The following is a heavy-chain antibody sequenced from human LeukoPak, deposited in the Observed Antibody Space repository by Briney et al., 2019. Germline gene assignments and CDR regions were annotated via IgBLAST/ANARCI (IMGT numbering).Heavy chain of an antibody. D-gene: IGHD2-2*01. CDR2: IYYSGSTSGTT. CDR1: GGSMRRSSFY. V-gene: IGHV4-39*07. CDR3: ATDALGYCSSSTCYFDD. J-gene: IGHJ4*02. Sequence: SETLSLTCTVSGGSMRRSSFYWGWIRQPPGKGLEWIGGIYYSGSTSGTTYYNPSLESRVSISVDTSKNQFSLQMDSVTAADTAVYYCATDALGYCSSSTCYFDDWGQGTLVTVSS.